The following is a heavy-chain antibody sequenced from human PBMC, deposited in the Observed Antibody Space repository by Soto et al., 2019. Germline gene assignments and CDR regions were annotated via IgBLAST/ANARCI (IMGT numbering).Heavy chain of an antibody. D-gene: IGHD3-10*01. CDR2: INPIVSMS. V-gene: IGHV1-69*02. J-gene: IGHJ4*02. Sequence: QVQLVQSGTDVKKPGSSVKVSCKASGDTFSFYTINWVRQAPGLGLEWVGRINPIVSMSNYAQKFQGRVSXTXDXXTSTAYMELRSLRSDDTAMYFCAASYGSGYRAFDYWGQGALVIVSS. CDR1: GDTFSFYT. CDR3: AASYGSGYRAFDY.